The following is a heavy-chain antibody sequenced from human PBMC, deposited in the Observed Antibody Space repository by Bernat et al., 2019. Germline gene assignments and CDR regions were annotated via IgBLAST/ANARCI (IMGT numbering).Heavy chain of an antibody. CDR1: GGSISSHY. Sequence: QVQLQESGPGLVKPSETLSLTCTVSGGSISSHYWSWIRQPPGKGLEWIGYIYYSGSTNYNPSLKSRVTISLDTSKNQFSLKLSSVTAADTAVYYCAREPFTWGQGTLVTVSS. CDR2: IYYSGST. J-gene: IGHJ5*02. V-gene: IGHV4-59*08. D-gene: IGHD1-14*01. CDR3: AREPFT.